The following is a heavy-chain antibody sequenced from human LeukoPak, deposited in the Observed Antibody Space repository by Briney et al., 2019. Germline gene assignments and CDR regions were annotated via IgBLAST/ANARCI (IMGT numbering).Heavy chain of an antibody. CDR2: INHSGST. Sequence: SETLSLTCAVYGGSFSSYYWSWIRQPPGKGLEWIGEINHSGSTYYNPSLKSRVTIYVGTSKNQFSLKLSSVTAADTAVYYCARGRRDGYNLEYFDKWGQGTLVTVSS. CDR3: ARGRRDGYNLEYFDK. CDR1: GGSFSSYY. D-gene: IGHD5-24*01. J-gene: IGHJ4*02. V-gene: IGHV4-34*01.